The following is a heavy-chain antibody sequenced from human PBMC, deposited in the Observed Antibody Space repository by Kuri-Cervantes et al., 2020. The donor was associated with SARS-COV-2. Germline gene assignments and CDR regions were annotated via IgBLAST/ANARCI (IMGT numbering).Heavy chain of an antibody. J-gene: IGHJ4*02. V-gene: IGHV3-20*04. CDR2: INWNGGST. CDR3: TRMSSGGSPDY. CDR1: GFTFDDYG. Sequence: GGSLRLSCAASGFTFDDYGMSWVRQAPGKGLEWVSGINWNGGSTGYADSVKGRFTISRDNAKNSLYLQMSSLRVEDTAVYYCTRMSSGGSPDYWGQGTLVTVSS. D-gene: IGHD2-15*01.